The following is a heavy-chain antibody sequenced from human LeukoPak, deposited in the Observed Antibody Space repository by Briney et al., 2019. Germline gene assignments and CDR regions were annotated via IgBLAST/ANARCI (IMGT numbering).Heavy chain of an antibody. D-gene: IGHD6-13*01. CDR1: GGSISSYY. CDR3: ARDRLAIAAAGRPGGRFEP. CDR2: IYTSGST. V-gene: IGHV4-4*07. Sequence: SETLSLTCTVSGGSISSYYWSWIRQPGGKGLEWIGRIYTSGSTNYNPSLKSRVTMSVDTTKNQFSLKLSSVTAADTDLYYCARDRLAIAAAGRPGGRFEPGGQGTLVTVSS. J-gene: IGHJ5*02.